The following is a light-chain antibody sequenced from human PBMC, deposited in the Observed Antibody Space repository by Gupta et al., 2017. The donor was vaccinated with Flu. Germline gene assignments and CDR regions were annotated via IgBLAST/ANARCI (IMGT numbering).Light chain of an antibody. V-gene: IGKV1-5*03. Sequence: DIQMTQSPSTLSASVGDRVTITCRASQSISSWLAWYQQKPGKAPKLRIYKASSLESGVPSRCSGRGSGTEFTLTISSLQPDDFATYYCQQYKSYSRTFGQGTKVEIK. CDR3: QQYKSYSRT. CDR1: QSISSW. J-gene: IGKJ1*01. CDR2: KAS.